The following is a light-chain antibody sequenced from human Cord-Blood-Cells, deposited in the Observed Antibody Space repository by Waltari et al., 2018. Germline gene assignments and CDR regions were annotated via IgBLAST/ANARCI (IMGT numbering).Light chain of an antibody. CDR2: EGS. V-gene: IGLV2-23*01. Sequence: QSALTQPASESGSPGLSVTTPSPGNTSDLWRYNLFSCYQPHPGKAPKLTISEGSKRPSGVSNRFSGSKSGNTASLTISGLQAEDEADYYCCSYAGSSTYVVFGGGTKLTVL. J-gene: IGLJ2*01. CDR3: CSYAGSSTYVV. CDR1: TSDLWRYNL.